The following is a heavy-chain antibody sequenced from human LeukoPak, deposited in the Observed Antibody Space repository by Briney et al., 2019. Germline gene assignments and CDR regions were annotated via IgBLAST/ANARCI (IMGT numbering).Heavy chain of an antibody. Sequence: TSETLSLTCTVSGGSISSYYWSWIRQPAGKGLEWIGRIYTSGGTNYNPSLKSRVTMSVDTSKNQFSLKLSSVTAADTAVYYCARDTLFVSGYSSSWYGMDVWGQGTTVTVSS. CDR2: IYTSGGT. CDR3: ARDTLFVSGYSSSWYGMDV. CDR1: GGSISSYY. V-gene: IGHV4-4*07. J-gene: IGHJ6*02. D-gene: IGHD6-13*01.